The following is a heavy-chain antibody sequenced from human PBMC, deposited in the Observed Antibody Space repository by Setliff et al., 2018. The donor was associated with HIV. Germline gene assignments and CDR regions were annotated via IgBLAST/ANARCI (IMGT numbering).Heavy chain of an antibody. CDR1: GFTFSSYG. CDR2: IWYDGSNK. D-gene: IGHD1-26*01. J-gene: IGHJ4*02. CDR3: ARDGRWVDY. Sequence: GESLKISCAASGFTFSSYGMHWVRQAPGKGLEWVAVIWYDGSNKYYADSVKGRFTISRDNSKNTLYLQMNSLRAEDTAVYYCARDGRWVDYWGQGTLVTVSS. V-gene: IGHV3-33*01.